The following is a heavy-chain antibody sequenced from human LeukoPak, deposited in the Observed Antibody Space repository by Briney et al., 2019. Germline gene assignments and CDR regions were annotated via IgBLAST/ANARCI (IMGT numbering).Heavy chain of an antibody. D-gene: IGHD3-9*01. CDR3: ARVRNDRYFDWLLPRGGFDP. CDR2: IYYSGST. Sequence: SETLSLTCTVSGGSISSSSYYWGWIRQPPGKGLEWIGSIYYSGSTYYNPSLKSRVTISVDTSKNQFSLKLSSVTAADTAVYYCARVRNDRYFDWLLPRGGFDPWGQGTLVTVSS. V-gene: IGHV4-39*07. J-gene: IGHJ5*02. CDR1: GGSISSSSYY.